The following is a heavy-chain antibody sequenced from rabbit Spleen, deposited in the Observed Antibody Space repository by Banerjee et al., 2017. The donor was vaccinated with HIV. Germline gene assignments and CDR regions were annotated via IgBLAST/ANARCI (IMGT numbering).Heavy chain of an antibody. J-gene: IGHJ4*01. CDR1: GFTLSSNYY. V-gene: IGHV1S40*01. D-gene: IGHD8-1*01. CDR2: IYTGSSGST. Sequence: QSLEESGGDLVKPGASLTLTCTASGFTLSSNYYMCWVRQAPGKGLECIACIYTGSSGSTYYASWAKGRFSISKTSSTTVTLQMTSLTVADTATYFCARDRYVGTSSFGYGYNLWGPGTLVTVS. CDR3: ARDRYVGTSSFGYGYNL.